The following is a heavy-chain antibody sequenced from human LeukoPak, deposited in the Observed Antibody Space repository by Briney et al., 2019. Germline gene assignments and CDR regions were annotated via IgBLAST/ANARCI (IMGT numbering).Heavy chain of an antibody. CDR3: ARVSSGWYSVSALYY. Sequence: ASVKVSCKASGYTFTGYYMHWVRQAPGQGLEWMGRINPNSGGTNYAQKFQGRVTMTRDTSISTAYMELSRLRSDDTAVYYCARVSSGWYSVSALYYWGQGTLVTVSS. CDR2: INPNSGGT. J-gene: IGHJ4*02. CDR1: GYTFTGYY. D-gene: IGHD6-19*01. V-gene: IGHV1-2*06.